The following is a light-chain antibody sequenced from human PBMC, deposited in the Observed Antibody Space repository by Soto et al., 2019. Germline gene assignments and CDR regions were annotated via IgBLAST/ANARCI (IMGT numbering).Light chain of an antibody. Sequence: QSALTQPASVSGSPGQSITISCSGTSSDIGAYDYVSWYQQHPGTAPKLMIYEVSHRFSGLSYRFSGSKSGNTASLTISGLQDEDVGDYYSTSYAPGRIYVFGSGTKLTVL. CDR3: TSYAPGRIYV. CDR2: EVS. J-gene: IGLJ1*01. V-gene: IGLV2-14*03. CDR1: SSDIGAYDY.